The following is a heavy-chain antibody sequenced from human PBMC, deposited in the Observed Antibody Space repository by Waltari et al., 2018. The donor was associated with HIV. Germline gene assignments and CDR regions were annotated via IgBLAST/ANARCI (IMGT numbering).Heavy chain of an antibody. Sequence: EVQLVESGGGLIEPGGSLRLSCAASGFTISDNYMSWVRQAPGKGLEWVSVIYSGGSTYYADSVKGRFTISGDNSKNTLSLHMNSLRAEDTAVYYCARDPRSSGYYGMDVWGQGATVTVSS. CDR2: IYSGGST. J-gene: IGHJ6*02. V-gene: IGHV3-53*01. D-gene: IGHD1-26*01. CDR1: GFTISDNY. CDR3: ARDPRSSGYYGMDV.